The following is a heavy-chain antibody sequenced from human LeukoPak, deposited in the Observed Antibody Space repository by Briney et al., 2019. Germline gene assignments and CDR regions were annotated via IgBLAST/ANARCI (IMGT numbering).Heavy chain of an antibody. CDR3: ARHPYDSSGYPFDP. V-gene: IGHV4-39*01. J-gene: IGHJ5*02. D-gene: IGHD3-22*01. CDR2: IYYSGST. CDR1: GGSISSSSYY. Sequence: SETLSLTCTVSGGSISSSSYYWGWIRQPPGKGLEWIGSIYYSGSTYYNPSLKSRVTISVDTSKNQFSLKLSSVTAADTAVYYCARHPYDSSGYPFDPWGQGTLVTVSS.